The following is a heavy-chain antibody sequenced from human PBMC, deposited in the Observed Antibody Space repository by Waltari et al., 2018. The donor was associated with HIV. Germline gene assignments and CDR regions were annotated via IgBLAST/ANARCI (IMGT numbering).Heavy chain of an antibody. V-gene: IGHV1-8*01. J-gene: IGHJ4*02. CDR3: ARSLTSRPGYGGVMAF. Sequence: QVQLVQSGAEVKKPGASVKVSCRTSGYTFTNHDINWVRQAAGQGHDWMGWMNPNSGNTGLAQNCQGRVTMTSNSSISTAYMELRSLKSEDTALYYCARSLTSRPGYGGVMAFWGQGSLVTVSS. CDR2: MNPNSGNT. D-gene: IGHD3-16*01. CDR1: GYTFTNHD.